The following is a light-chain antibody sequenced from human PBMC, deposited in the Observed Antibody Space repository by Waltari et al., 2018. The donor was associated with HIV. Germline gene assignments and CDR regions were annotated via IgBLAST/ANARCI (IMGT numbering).Light chain of an antibody. V-gene: IGLV2-14*01. Sequence: QSALPQPASVSGSPGQSIPISCTGTSSDLYYFQDLPCYQYHPGKAPKVSIYEVTTRTAGVSSRCSGSRSGNTASVTISGRQAEEEAHYFCESYISSASPEFGGGTKLTVL. CDR1: SSDLYYFQD. CDR2: EVT. J-gene: IGLJ3*02. CDR3: ESYISSASPE.